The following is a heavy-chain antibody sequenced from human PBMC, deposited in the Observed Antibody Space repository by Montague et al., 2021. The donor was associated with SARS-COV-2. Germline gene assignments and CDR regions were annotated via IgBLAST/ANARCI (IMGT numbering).Heavy chain of an antibody. D-gene: IGHD3-9*01. CDR2: IYSNDDK. CDR3: AHLIRYYDIFTGIPLDY. CDR1: GFSLSTPNVG. J-gene: IGHJ4*02. Sequence: PVLVKPTQTLTLTCTFSGFSLSTPNVGVGWIRQPPGKALEWLALIYSNDDKRYSPSLQSRLTITKDTSKNQVVLSLTNVDPVDTATYYCAHLIRYYDIFTGIPLDYWGQGTQVTVAS. V-gene: IGHV2-5*01.